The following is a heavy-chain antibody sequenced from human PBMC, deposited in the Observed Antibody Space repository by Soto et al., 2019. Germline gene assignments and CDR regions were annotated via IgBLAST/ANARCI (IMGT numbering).Heavy chain of an antibody. J-gene: IGHJ6*02. D-gene: IGHD5-18*01. CDR2: IKQDGSEK. V-gene: IGHV3-7*01. CDR3: ARLSLRVQLGYYYGMDV. CDR1: GFTFSSYW. Sequence: PGGSLRLSCAASGFTFSSYWMSWVRQAPGKGLEWVANIKQDGSEKYYADSVKGRFTISRDNAKNSLYLQMNSLRAEDTAVYYCARLSLRVQLGYYYGMDVWGQGTTVTVSS.